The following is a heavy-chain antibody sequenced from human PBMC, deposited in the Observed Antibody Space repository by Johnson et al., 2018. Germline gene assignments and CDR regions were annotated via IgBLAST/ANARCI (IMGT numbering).Heavy chain of an antibody. CDR2: IHFRGNT. CDR1: GGSISGNIYR. V-gene: IGHV4-39*01. J-gene: IGHJ4*02. Sequence: QVQLQESGPGLVKPSETXSLTCTVFGGSISGNIYRWGWIRQAPGQGLEWIGNIHFRGNTDYNPSLRSRVSMSVDRSKNQFSLKLRSVTAADTAWFFCARGFDRTKTGYWGQGILVTASS. D-gene: IGHD3-9*01. CDR3: ARGFDRTKTGY.